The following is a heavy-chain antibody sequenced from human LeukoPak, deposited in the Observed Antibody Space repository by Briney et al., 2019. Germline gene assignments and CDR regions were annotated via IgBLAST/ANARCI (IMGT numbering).Heavy chain of an antibody. CDR2: IHYSGST. J-gene: IGHJ6*03. V-gene: IGHV4-39*07. D-gene: IGHD2-15*01. CDR3: ARGYCSGGSCYSYYYYNYMDV. Sequence: SETLSLTCTVSGGSISSSSYYWGWIRQPPGKGLEWIVSIHYSGSTNYNPSLKSRVNISVDTSKNQFSLKLSSVTAADTAVYYCARGYCSGGSCYSYYYYNYMDVWGKGTTVTVSS. CDR1: GGSISSSSYY.